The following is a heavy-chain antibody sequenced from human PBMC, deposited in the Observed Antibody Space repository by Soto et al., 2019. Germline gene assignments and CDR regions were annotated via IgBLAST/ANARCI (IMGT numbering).Heavy chain of an antibody. CDR2: IWYDGSYK. J-gene: IGHJ6*02. CDR3: ARADTVIGVRVIDV. CDR1: GFTFNTYG. D-gene: IGHD2-21*01. Sequence: QVQLVESGGGVVQPGRSLRLSCAASGFTFNTYGMHWVRQAPGKGLQWVAVIWYDGSYKYYADSVQGRFTVSRDNSRNTLYLQMNSLRAEDTAKYYCARADTVIGVRVIDVWGQGTTVTVSS. V-gene: IGHV3-33*01.